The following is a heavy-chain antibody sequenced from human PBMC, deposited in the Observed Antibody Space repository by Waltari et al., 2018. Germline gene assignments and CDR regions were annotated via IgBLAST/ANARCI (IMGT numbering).Heavy chain of an antibody. V-gene: IGHV3-53*01. Sequence: EVQLVESGGGLIQPGGSLRLSCAASGFTVSSNYMSWVRQAPGKGLGWVSVIYSGGGSTNYADSVKGRFTISRDNSKNTLYLQMNSLRAEDTAVYYCARGRDGVVRYGMDVWGQGTTVTVSS. D-gene: IGHD3-10*01. CDR3: ARGRDGVVRYGMDV. CDR1: GFTVSSNY. J-gene: IGHJ6*02. CDR2: IYSGGGST.